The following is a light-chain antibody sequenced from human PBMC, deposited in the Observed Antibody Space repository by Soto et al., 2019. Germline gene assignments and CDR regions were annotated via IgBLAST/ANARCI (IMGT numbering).Light chain of an antibody. CDR2: SNN. J-gene: IGLJ3*02. V-gene: IGLV1-47*02. CDR1: SSNLGSNY. Sequence: QSVLTQPPSASGTPGQRVTISCSGSSSNLGSNYVYWYQQFPGTTPKLLIFSNNQRASGVPDRFSASKSGTSASLAISGLRSEDEADYYCATWDDSLSCWVFGGGTKLTVL. CDR3: ATWDDSLSCWV.